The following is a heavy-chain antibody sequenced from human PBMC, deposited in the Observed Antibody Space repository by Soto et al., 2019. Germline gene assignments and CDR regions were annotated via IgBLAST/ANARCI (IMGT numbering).Heavy chain of an antibody. Sequence: GTSVKVSCKASGFTFTSSAMQWVRQARGQRLEWIGWIVVGSGNTNYAQKFQERVTITRDMSTSTAYMELSSLRSEDTAVYYCAAGPLASYYYYYYMNVWGKGTTVTVSS. V-gene: IGHV1-58*02. CDR1: GFTFTSSA. D-gene: IGHD6-6*01. CDR2: IVVGSGNT. CDR3: AAGPLASYYYYYYMNV. J-gene: IGHJ6*03.